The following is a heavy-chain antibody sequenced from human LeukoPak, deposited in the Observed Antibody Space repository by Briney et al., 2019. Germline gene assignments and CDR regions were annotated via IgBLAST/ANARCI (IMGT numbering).Heavy chain of an antibody. CDR1: GGSISSSSYY. D-gene: IGHD6-13*01. Sequence: SETLSLTCTVSGGSISSSSYYWGWIRQPPGKGLEWIGSTYYSGSTYYNPSLKSRVTISVDTSKNQFSLKLSSVTAADTAVYYCARNIAAAGIWFDPWGQGTLVTVSS. V-gene: IGHV4-39*07. CDR3: ARNIAAAGIWFDP. CDR2: TYYSGST. J-gene: IGHJ5*02.